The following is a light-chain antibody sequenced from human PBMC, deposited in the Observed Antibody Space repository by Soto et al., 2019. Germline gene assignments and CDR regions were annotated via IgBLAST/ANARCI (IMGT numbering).Light chain of an antibody. V-gene: IGKV1-39*01. CDR3: QESISNLGT. CDR1: QSISYS. CDR2: AAS. J-gene: IGKJ3*01. Sequence: DIQMTQSPSSLSASVGESVTFTCRASQSISYSLNWFQQKPGKAPKVLIYAASSLPSGVPSRFSGSGSGTEFTLTINSLPREDFATYYCQESISNLGTFGPGTTVDIK.